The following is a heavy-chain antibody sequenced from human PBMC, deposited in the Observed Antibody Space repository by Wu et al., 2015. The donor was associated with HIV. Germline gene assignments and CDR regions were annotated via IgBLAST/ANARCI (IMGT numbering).Heavy chain of an antibody. CDR3: ARVQEQWLARGMYYFDY. J-gene: IGHJ4*02. V-gene: IGHV1-2*02. CDR1: GYTFTGYY. Sequence: QVQLVQSGAEVKKPGASVKVSCKASGYTFTGYYMHWVRQAPGQGLEWMGWINPNSGGTNYAQKFQGRVTMTRDTSISTAYMELSRLRSDDTAVYYCARVQEQWLARGMYYFDYWGQGTLVTVSS. CDR2: INPNSGGT. D-gene: IGHD6-19*01.